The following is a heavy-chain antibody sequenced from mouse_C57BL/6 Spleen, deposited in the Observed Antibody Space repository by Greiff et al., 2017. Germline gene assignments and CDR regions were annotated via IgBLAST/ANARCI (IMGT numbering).Heavy chain of an antibody. Sequence: EVKLMESGPGLVKPSQSLSLTCSVTGYSITSGYYWNWIRQFPGNKLEWMGYISYDGSNNYNPSLNNRISITRDTSKNQFFLKLNSVTTEDTATYYCAREEDAMDYWGQGTSVTVSS. CDR3: AREEDAMDY. CDR2: ISYDGSN. V-gene: IGHV3-6*01. CDR1: GYSITSGYY. J-gene: IGHJ4*01.